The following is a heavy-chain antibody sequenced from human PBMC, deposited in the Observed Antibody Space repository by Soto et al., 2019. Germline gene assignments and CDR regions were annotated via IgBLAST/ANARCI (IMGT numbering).Heavy chain of an antibody. CDR2: IYPGDSDT. J-gene: IGHJ6*02. V-gene: IGHV5-51*01. Sequence: GESLKLSCKGSGYNFTNYWIGWVRQMPGKGLEYMGIIYPGDSDTRYSPSFQGQVTVSADKSINTAYLQWSSLKASDTAMYYCARLTTGTTSYGMDVWGQGTTVTVSS. CDR1: GYNFTNYW. D-gene: IGHD1-7*01. CDR3: ARLTTGTTSYGMDV.